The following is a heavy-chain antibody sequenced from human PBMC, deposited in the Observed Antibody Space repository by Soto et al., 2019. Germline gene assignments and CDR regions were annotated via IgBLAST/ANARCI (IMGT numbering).Heavy chain of an antibody. D-gene: IGHD2-21*02. CDR1: GYTFTSSA. J-gene: IGHJ5*02. CDR3: ARGLRGGDADWFDP. Sequence: VQLVQSGAEVKKPGASVKVSCKASGYTFTSSAMHWVRQAPGQRREWMGWINAGNGNTKYSQKFQVRVTITRDTSASTAYMELSSMRSEDTSVYYCARGLRGGDADWFDPWGQGTLVTVSS. V-gene: IGHV1-3*01. CDR2: INAGNGNT.